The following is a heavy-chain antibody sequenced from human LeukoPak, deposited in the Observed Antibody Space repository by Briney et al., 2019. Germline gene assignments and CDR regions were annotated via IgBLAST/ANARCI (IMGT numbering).Heavy chain of an antibody. D-gene: IGHD3-10*01. J-gene: IGHJ4*02. CDR1: GGSISNYY. V-gene: IGHV4-59*08. Sequence: PSETLSLTCTVSGGSISNYYWSWIRQPPGKGLEWIGYIYYSGSTKYNPSLKSRVTISVDTSKNQFSLRLSSVTAADTAVYYCARIELRLLWLDYWGQGTLVTVSS. CDR2: IYYSGST. CDR3: ARIELRLLWLDY.